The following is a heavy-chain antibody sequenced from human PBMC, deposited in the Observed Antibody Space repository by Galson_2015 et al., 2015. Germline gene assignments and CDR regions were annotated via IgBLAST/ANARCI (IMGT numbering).Heavy chain of an antibody. CDR3: ARDGEMATDQGPDAFDI. V-gene: IGHV1-69*13. CDR1: GGTFSSYA. D-gene: IGHD5-24*01. J-gene: IGHJ3*02. Sequence: SVKVSCKASGGTFSSYAISWVRQAPGQGLEWMGGIIPIFGTANYAQKFQGRVTITADESTSTAYMELSSLRSEDTAVYYCARDGEMATDQGPDAFDIRGQGTMVTVSS. CDR2: IIPIFGTA.